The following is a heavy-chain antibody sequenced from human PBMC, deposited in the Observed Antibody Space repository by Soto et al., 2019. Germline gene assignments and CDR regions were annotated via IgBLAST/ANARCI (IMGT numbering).Heavy chain of an antibody. V-gene: IGHV3-23*01. CDR2: ISGSGANT. J-gene: IGHJ6*03. CDR3: AKLEYIVATFYYYYYMDV. CDR1: GFTFSNSA. D-gene: IGHD5-12*01. Sequence: GGSLRLSCAASGFTFSNSAMSWVRQAPGKGLEWVSGISGSGANTYYADSVKGRFTISRDNSKNTLYVQMNSLRAEDTALYYCAKLEYIVATFYYYYYMDVWGKGTTVTVSS.